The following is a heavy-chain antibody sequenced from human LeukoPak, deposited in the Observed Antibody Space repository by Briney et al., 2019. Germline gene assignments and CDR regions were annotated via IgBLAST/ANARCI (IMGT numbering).Heavy chain of an antibody. CDR1: GGSISRYY. CDR3: AREGASSVEY. V-gene: IGHV4-4*07. Sequence: PSETLSLTCTVSGGSISRYYWSWIRQLAGKGLEWIGRIYTSGSTNYNPSLKSRVTMSVDTSKNQFSLKLSSVTAADTAVYYFAREGASSVEYWGQGTLVTVSS. J-gene: IGHJ4*02. CDR2: IYTSGST.